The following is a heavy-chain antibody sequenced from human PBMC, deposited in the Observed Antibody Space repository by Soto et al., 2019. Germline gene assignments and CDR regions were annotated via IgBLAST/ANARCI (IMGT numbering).Heavy chain of an antibody. Sequence: EVQLVQSGEEVKKPGESLKISCKGSGYSFTSYWIGWVRQMPGKGLECMGIIYPGDSDTRYSPSFQGQVTISADKSISTAYLQWSSLKASDTAMYYCARPRYPGRGYYGMDVWGQGTTVTVSS. CDR1: GYSFTSYW. CDR3: ARPRYPGRGYYGMDV. D-gene: IGHD2-15*01. V-gene: IGHV5-51*01. CDR2: IYPGDSDT. J-gene: IGHJ6*02.